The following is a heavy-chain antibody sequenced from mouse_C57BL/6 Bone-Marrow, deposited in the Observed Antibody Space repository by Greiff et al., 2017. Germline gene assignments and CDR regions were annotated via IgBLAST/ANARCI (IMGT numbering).Heavy chain of an antibody. D-gene: IGHD1-1*01. CDR3: AREISTIVATEGGY. CDR1: GYTFTSYD. J-gene: IGHJ2*01. Sequence: VQGVESGPELVKPGASVKLSCKASGYTFTSYDINWVKQRPGQGLEWIGWIYPGDGSTKYNEKFKGKATLTVDTSSSTAYMELHSLTSEDSAVYYSAREISTIVATEGGYWGQGTTLTVSS. CDR2: IYPGDGST. V-gene: IGHV1-85*01.